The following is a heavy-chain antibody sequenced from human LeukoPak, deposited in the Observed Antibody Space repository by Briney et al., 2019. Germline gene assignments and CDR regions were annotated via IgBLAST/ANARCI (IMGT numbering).Heavy chain of an antibody. D-gene: IGHD6-13*01. V-gene: IGHV3-7*01. CDR2: IKEDGSEI. CDR3: ARDIGSSSWSDC. J-gene: IGHJ4*02. CDR1: GFNFSIYA. Sequence: PGRSLRLSCAASGFNFSIYAMHWVRQAPGKGLEWVANIKEDGSEIYYVDSVKGRFTISRDNGKNSLYLQMNSLRAEDTAVYYCARDIGSSSWSDCWGQGTLVTVSS.